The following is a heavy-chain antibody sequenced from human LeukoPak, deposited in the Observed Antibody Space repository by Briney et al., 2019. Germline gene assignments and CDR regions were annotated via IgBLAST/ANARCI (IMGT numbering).Heavy chain of an antibody. Sequence: GGSPRLSCAASGFTFSSYAMHWVRQAPGKGLEWVAVISYDGSNKYYADSVKGRFTVSRDNAKNTVSLQMNSLRVEDTAVYYCVRGGWNHAMDVWGRGTTVTVSS. CDR3: VRGGWNHAMDV. D-gene: IGHD1-1*01. V-gene: IGHV3-30-3*01. J-gene: IGHJ6*02. CDR1: GFTFSSYA. CDR2: ISYDGSNK.